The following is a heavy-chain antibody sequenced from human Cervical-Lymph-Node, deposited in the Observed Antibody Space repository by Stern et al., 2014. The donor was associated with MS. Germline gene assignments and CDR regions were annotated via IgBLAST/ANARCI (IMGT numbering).Heavy chain of an antibody. J-gene: IGHJ4*02. CDR3: ARHVQGFDY. V-gene: IGHV5-51*01. Sequence: EVQLVASGAEVKTPGESLKISCKLSGYSFTIYYIAWVRQMPGKGLEWMGVIYPYDSDTTYSPSFQGQSTISAAKSITTAYLQWSSLRASDTAMYYCARHVQGFDYWGQGTLFTVSS. CDR1: GYSFTIYY. CDR2: IYPYDSDT.